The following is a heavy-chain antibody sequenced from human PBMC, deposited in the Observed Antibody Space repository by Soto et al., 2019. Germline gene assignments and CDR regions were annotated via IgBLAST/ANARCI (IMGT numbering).Heavy chain of an antibody. V-gene: IGHV3-48*01. D-gene: IGHD6-19*01. J-gene: IGHJ4*02. CDR1: GFTFSTFS. Sequence: EVQLVESGGGSVQPGGSLRLSCAASGFTFSTFSMNWVRQAPGRGLEWISYISGGGRPISYADSVKGRFTISRDNAKNSLXLXXXXLXXXDTAVYYCARDLGWAFDSWGQGTLVTVSS. CDR2: ISGGGRPI. CDR3: ARDLGWAFDS.